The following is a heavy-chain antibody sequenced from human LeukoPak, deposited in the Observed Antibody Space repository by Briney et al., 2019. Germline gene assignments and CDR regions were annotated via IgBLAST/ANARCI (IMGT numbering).Heavy chain of an antibody. V-gene: IGHV3-30*03. D-gene: IGHD3-3*01. CDR2: IAADGGVK. Sequence: GGSLRLSCVASGITFSRHGMDWVRQAPGKGLEWVAVIAADGGVKQYADSVKGRFTVSRDNSKSTLYLQMNSLSVEDTAIYYCAREATWGEWYIDHWGQGTPVTVSS. CDR1: GITFSRHG. CDR3: AREATWGEWYIDH. J-gene: IGHJ4*02.